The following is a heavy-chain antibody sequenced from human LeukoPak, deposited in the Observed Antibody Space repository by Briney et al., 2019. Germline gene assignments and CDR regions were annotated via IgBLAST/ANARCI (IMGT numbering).Heavy chain of an antibody. J-gene: IGHJ4*02. CDR1: GGSVSSNGYY. D-gene: IGHD5-18*01. V-gene: IGHV4-39*01. CDR2: MYFSGST. CDR3: ARHHGYTYGRVDY. Sequence: SETLSLTCTVSGGSVSSNGYYWGWIRQPPGKGLEWIANMYFSGSTYYNPTLKSRVTISVDTSKNQFSLKLSSVTAADTAVYYCARHHGYTYGRVDYWGQGTLVTVSS.